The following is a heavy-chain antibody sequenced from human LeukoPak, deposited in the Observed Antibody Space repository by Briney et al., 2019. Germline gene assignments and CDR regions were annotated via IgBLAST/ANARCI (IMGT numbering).Heavy chain of an antibody. J-gene: IGHJ4*02. D-gene: IGHD5-18*01. CDR1: GFTFSSYS. V-gene: IGHV3-30*18. Sequence: GGSLRLSCAASGFTFSSYSMNWVRQAPGKGLEWVAVISYDGSNEYYADSVKGRFTISRDNSKNTLYLQMNSLRAEDTALYYCAKVGGERVDRGYSYGHPVDYWGQGTLVTVSS. CDR3: AKVGGERVDRGYSYGHPVDY. CDR2: ISYDGSNE.